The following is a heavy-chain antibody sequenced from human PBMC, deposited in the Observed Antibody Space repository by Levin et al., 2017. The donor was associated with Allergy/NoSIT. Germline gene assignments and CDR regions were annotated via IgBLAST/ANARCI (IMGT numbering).Heavy chain of an antibody. CDR1: GFTFSSYS. Sequence: PGESLKISCAASGFTFSSYSMNWVRQAPGKGLDWISYIDSTSRTIYYADSVKGRFTISRDNAKNSLYLQMNSLRDEDTAVYYCATRVVGATKEYFQHWGQGTLVTVSS. D-gene: IGHD1-26*01. J-gene: IGHJ1*01. CDR3: ATRVVGATKEYFQH. CDR2: IDSTSRTI. V-gene: IGHV3-48*02.